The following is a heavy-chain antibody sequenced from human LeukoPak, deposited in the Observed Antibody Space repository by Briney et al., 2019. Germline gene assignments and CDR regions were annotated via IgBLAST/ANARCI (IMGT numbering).Heavy chain of an antibody. CDR2: ISHDGREI. J-gene: IGHJ4*02. D-gene: IGHD3-22*01. CDR1: GFTFSEYT. CDR3: ARGRSDSGAYCYFGS. Sequence: GGSLRLSCAASGFTFSEYTMHWVRQAPSKGLEWVAVISHDGREIYYADSVKGRFTVSRDDSMSTMYLQMNSLRAEDTALYYCARGRSDSGAYCYFGSWGQGTPVTVSS. V-gene: IGHV3-30*03.